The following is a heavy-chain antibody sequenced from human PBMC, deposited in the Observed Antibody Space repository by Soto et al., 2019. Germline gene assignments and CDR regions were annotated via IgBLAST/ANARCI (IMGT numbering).Heavy chain of an antibody. Sequence: SETLSLTCDVSVDSFSGYFCNLLRQPPGKGLECIGEISQVGRARYNPSLETRITISVDTYKTQFSLNLTSVTDADTAVYYCARGYGYFRQWGQGAMVTLSS. CDR1: VDSFSGYF. D-gene: IGHD4-17*01. CDR2: ISQVGRA. J-gene: IGHJ4*02. CDR3: ARGYGYFRQ. V-gene: IGHV4-34*01.